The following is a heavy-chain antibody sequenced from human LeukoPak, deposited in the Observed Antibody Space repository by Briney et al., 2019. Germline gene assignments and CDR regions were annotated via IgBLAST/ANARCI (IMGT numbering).Heavy chain of an antibody. CDR2: IRSKANSYAT. V-gene: IGHV3-73*01. CDR3: TRPSYDSSVSGVVY. Sequence: GGSLRLSCATSGFTFSGAAIHWVRQASGKGLEWVGRIRSKANSYATTDVASVRGRFSIYSDDSKNTEYLHMNSLKTEDTAVYYCTRPSYDSSVSGVVYWGQGTLVTVSS. D-gene: IGHD3-22*01. CDR1: GFTFSGAA. J-gene: IGHJ4*02.